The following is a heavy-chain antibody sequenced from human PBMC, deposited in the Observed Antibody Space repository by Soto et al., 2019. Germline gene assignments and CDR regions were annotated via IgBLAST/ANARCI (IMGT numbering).Heavy chain of an antibody. CDR3: ARDSSSSPAYYYYGMDA. Sequence: SETLSLTCTVSGGSISSGGYYWSWIRQHPGKGLEWIGYIYYSGSTYCNPSLKSRVTISVDTSKNHFSLKLSSETAADTAVYYCARDSSSSPAYYYYGMDAWGQGTTVTVSS. CDR2: IYYSGST. V-gene: IGHV4-31*03. J-gene: IGHJ6*02. D-gene: IGHD6-6*01. CDR1: GGSISSGGYY.